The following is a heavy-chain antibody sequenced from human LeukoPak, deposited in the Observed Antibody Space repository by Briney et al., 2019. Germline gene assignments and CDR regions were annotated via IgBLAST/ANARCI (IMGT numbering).Heavy chain of an antibody. CDR3: AKDADFGVVITSNFDY. J-gene: IGHJ4*02. CDR1: GVTFSSYA. CDR2: ISGSGGST. V-gene: IGHV3-23*01. D-gene: IGHD3-3*01. Sequence: GGSLRLSCAASGVTFSSYAMSWVRQAPGKGLEWVSAISGSGGSTYYADSVKGRFTISRDNSKNTLYLQMNSLRAEDTAVYYCAKDADFGVVITSNFDYWGQGTLVTVSS.